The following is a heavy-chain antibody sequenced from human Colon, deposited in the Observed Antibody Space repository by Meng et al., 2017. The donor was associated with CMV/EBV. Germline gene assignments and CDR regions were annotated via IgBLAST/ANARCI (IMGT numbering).Heavy chain of an antibody. J-gene: IGHJ6*02. V-gene: IGHV3-21*01. Sequence: GESLKISCAASGFTFSSYSMNWVRQAPGKGLEWVSSISSSSSYIYYADSVKGRFTISRDNAKNSLYLQMNSLRAEDTAVYYCARDVDFWSSSSYYYGMDVWGQGTTVTVSS. CDR3: ARDVDFWSSSSYYYGMDV. CDR2: ISSSSSYI. CDR1: GFTFSSYS. D-gene: IGHD3-3*01.